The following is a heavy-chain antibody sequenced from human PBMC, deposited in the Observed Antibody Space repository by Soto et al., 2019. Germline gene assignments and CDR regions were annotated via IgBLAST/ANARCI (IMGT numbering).Heavy chain of an antibody. CDR1: GYTFTSYV. CDR2: INVANGNT. J-gene: IGHJ4*02. V-gene: IGHV1-3*01. CDR3: VRSVDY. Sequence: GASVKVSCKASGYTFTSYVIHWVRQAPGQRLEWMGWINVANGNTKYSQRFQGRFTITRDTSATTAYMELSSLISEDTAVYFCVRSVDYWGQGTLITVSS.